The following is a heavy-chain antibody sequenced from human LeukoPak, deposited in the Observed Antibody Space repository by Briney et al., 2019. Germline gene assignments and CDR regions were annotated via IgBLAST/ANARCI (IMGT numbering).Heavy chain of an antibody. J-gene: IGHJ4*02. CDR2: INPGDSDT. D-gene: IGHD2-21*01. V-gene: IGHV5-51*01. CDR3: ARHGNLWSLDF. CDR1: GYGFTTYW. Sequence: GESQKISCKASGYGFTTYWIGWVRQMPGKGLEYMGIINPGDSDTRYSPSFQGQVTISADKSIGTTYLQWSSLKASDTAMYYCARHGNLWSLDFWGQGTLVTVSS.